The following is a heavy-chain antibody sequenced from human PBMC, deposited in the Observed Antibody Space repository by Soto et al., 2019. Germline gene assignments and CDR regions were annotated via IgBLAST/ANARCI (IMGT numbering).Heavy chain of an antibody. V-gene: IGHV4-61*01. CDR3: MKAHESGDFLGMSV. J-gene: IGHJ6*02. CDR1: GGSVSTGMKY. D-gene: IGHD3-10*01. Sequence: SETLSLTCTVSGGSVSTGMKYWGWVRQPPGKALAFIGYMYKTGETLLNSSLKSRVTLSMETSKNQFSLTLSSVTAADTAVYFCMKAHESGDFLGMSVWGPGTTVTVSS. CDR2: MYKTGET.